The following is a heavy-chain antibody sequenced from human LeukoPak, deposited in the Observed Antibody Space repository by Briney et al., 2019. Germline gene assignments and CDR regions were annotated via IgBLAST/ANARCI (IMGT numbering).Heavy chain of an antibody. Sequence: GGSLRLSCAASGFTFSDYYMSWIRQAPGKGLEWVSYISSSSSYTNYADSVKGRFTISRDNAKSSLYLQMNSLRAEDTAVYYCARVNGDSPWFDPWGQGTLVTVSS. V-gene: IGHV3-11*05. CDR1: GFTFSDYY. D-gene: IGHD4-17*01. J-gene: IGHJ5*02. CDR3: ARVNGDSPWFDP. CDR2: ISSSSSYT.